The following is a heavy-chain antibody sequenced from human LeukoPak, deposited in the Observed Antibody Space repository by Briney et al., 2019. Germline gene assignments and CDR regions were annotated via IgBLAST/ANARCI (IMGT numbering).Heavy chain of an antibody. V-gene: IGHV1-46*01. D-gene: IGHD2-8*01. J-gene: IGHJ6*02. CDR2: INPSGSST. CDR3: ARGLNILMVYAGGNYGMDV. CDR1: GYTFTIYY. Sequence: ASVNVSCTASGYTFTIYYMHWVRQAPGQGLEWMGIINPSGSSTSYAQKFQGRVTMTRDTSTSTVYMELSSLRSEDTAVYYCARGLNILMVYAGGNYGMDVWGQGTTVTVSS.